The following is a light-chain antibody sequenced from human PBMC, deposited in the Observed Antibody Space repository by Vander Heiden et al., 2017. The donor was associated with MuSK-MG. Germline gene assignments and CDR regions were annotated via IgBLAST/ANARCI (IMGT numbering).Light chain of an antibody. V-gene: IGLV2-14*01. Sequence: QSALTQPASVSGSPGQSITISCTGTSSEVGGYHFVSWYQQPPGKPPKLIVYDFSNRPSGVSNRFSGSKSGNTASLTISVLQAEDDGDYFCSSFTSSSALLFGGGTKVTVL. CDR3: SSFTSSSALL. CDR1: SSEVGGYHF. J-gene: IGLJ2*01. CDR2: DFS.